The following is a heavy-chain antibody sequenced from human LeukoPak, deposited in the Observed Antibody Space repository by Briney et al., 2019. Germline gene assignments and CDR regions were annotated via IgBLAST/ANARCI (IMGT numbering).Heavy chain of an antibody. J-gene: IGHJ5*02. V-gene: IGHV3-21*01. Sequence: GGSLRLSCAASGFTFSSYSMNWVRQAPGKGLEWVSSISSSSSYIYYADSVKGRFTIPRDNAKNSLYLQMNSLRAEDTAVYYCARVGHDYGDYGWFDPWGQGTLVTVSS. CDR1: GFTFSSYS. CDR2: ISSSSSYI. CDR3: ARVGHDYGDYGWFDP. D-gene: IGHD4-17*01.